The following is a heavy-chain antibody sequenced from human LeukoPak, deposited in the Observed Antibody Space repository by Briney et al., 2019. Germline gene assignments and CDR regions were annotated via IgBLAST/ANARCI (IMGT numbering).Heavy chain of an antibody. CDR3: ARDPGSSGWWGAFDI. Sequence: PSETPSLTCAVYGGSFSGYYWSWIRQPPGKGLEWIGEIDHSGSTNYNPSLKSRVTISVDTSKNQFSLKLSSVTAADTAVYYCARDPGSSGWWGAFDIWGQGTMVTVSS. J-gene: IGHJ3*02. CDR2: IDHSGST. CDR1: GGSFSGYY. D-gene: IGHD6-19*01. V-gene: IGHV4-34*01.